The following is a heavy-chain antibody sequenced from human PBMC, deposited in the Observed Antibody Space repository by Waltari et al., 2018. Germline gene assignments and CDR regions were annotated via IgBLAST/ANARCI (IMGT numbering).Heavy chain of an antibody. J-gene: IGHJ6*03. Sequence: QVQLQESGPGLEKPAETLSLTCTVSVGSITSYYWSWIRQPPGQGLEWIGYIYYSGSTNYNPSLRRRVTMSVDTSKNQLALKLNSVTAADSAIYYCVRHYNSTWGVYYMDVWGKGTMVTVSS. CDR1: VGSITSYY. D-gene: IGHD3-10*01. CDR2: IYYSGST. CDR3: VRHYNSTWGVYYMDV. V-gene: IGHV4-59*01.